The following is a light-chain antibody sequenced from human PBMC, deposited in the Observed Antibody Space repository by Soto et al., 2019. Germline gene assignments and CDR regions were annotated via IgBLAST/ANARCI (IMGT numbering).Light chain of an antibody. J-gene: IGLJ1*01. Sequence: QSVLTQPAFVSGPPGQSITISCTGTSSDVGGYNYVSWFQQYPGKAPHLMIYEVSNRPSGVSNRFSVSKSGNTASLTISGVQDEDEADYYCSSYTRSSTRVFGTGTKVTVL. V-gene: IGLV2-14*01. CDR2: EVS. CDR1: SSDVGGYNY. CDR3: SSYTRSSTRV.